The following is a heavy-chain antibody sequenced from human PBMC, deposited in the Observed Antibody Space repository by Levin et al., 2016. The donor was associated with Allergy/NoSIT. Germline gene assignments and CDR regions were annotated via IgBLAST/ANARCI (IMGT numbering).Heavy chain of an antibody. Sequence: SETLSLTCAVSGGSISSSNWWSWVRQPPGKGLEWIGEIYHSGSTNYNPSLKSRVTISVDKSKNQFSLKLSSVTAADTAVYYCARVTKDPGIAAAGKNHFDYWGQGTLVTVSS. J-gene: IGHJ4*02. CDR3: ARVTKDPGIAAAGKNHFDY. D-gene: IGHD6-13*01. CDR1: GGSISSSNW. CDR2: IYHSGST. V-gene: IGHV4-4*02.